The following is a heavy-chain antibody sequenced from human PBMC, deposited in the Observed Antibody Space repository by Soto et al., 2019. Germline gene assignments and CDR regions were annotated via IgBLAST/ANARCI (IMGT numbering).Heavy chain of an antibody. CDR2: ISGSGGST. V-gene: IGHV3-23*01. Sequence: EVQLLESGGGLVQPGGSLRLSCAASGFTFSRYAMSWVRQAPGKGLEWVSAISGSGGSTYYADSVKGRFTISRDNSKNTLYLQMNSLRAEDTAVYYCAKTGYCSGCSCWYNWFDPWGQGTLVTVSS. J-gene: IGHJ5*02. CDR3: AKTGYCSGCSCWYNWFDP. CDR1: GFTFSRYA. D-gene: IGHD2-15*01.